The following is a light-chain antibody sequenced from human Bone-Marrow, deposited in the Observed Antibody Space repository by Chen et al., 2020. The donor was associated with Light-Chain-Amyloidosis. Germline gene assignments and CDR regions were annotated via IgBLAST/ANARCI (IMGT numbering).Light chain of an antibody. J-gene: IGLJ2*01. Sequence: QSVLTQPPSVSAAPGQKVTISCSGSSSNIGSNYVSWYQQRPGTAPKLLIYENNKRPSGIPDRFSGSKSGTSATLGITGLQTGDEADYYCGTWDSSLSAVVFGGGTKLTVL. CDR1: SSNIGSNY. CDR2: ENN. V-gene: IGLV1-51*01. CDR3: GTWDSSLSAVV.